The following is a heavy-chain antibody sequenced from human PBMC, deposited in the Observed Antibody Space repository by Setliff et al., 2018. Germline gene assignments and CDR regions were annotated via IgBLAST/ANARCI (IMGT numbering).Heavy chain of an antibody. CDR1: GYSISNGFY. D-gene: IGHD3-22*01. Sequence: SETLSLTCAVSGYSISNGFYWGWIRQSPGKGLEWIGEINHTGSPNWIGEINHSGSPNYNPSLKSRVTMSVDTSKNQFSLKLTSVTAADTAVYYCRVWVDMIEVDSWAQGTLVTVSS. CDR3: RVWVDMIEVDS. CDR2: INHTGSPNWIGEINHSGSP. V-gene: IGHV4-38-2*01. J-gene: IGHJ4*02.